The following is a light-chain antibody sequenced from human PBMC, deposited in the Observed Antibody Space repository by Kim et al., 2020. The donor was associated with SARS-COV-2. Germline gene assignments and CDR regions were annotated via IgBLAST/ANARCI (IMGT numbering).Light chain of an antibody. V-gene: IGLV1-47*02. Sequence: QSALTQPPSASGTPGQRVTISCSGSSSNIGSNYVYWYQQLPGTATKLLIYSNNQRPSGVPDRFSGSKSGTSASLAISGLRSEDEADYYCAAWDDSLSGHVVFGGGTQLTVL. CDR1: SSNIGSNY. J-gene: IGLJ2*01. CDR3: AAWDDSLSGHVV. CDR2: SNN.